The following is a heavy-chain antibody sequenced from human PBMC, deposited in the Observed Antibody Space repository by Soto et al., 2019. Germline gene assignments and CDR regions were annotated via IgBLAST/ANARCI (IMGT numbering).Heavy chain of an antibody. V-gene: IGHV1-18*01. CDR1: GYTFTSYG. CDR2: ISAYNGNT. CDR3: ARDLPVRGVIMAYYYYGMDV. Sequence: GSSGKVSCKASGYTFTSYGISWVRQAPGQGLEWMGWISAYNGNTNYAQKLQGRVTMTTDTSTSTAYMELRSLRSDDTAVYYCARDLPVRGVIMAYYYYGMDVWGQGTTVTVSS. J-gene: IGHJ6*02. D-gene: IGHD3-10*01.